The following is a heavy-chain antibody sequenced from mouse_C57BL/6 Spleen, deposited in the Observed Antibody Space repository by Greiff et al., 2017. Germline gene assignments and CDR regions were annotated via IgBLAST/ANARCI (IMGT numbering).Heavy chain of an antibody. CDR1: GYAFSSSW. Sequence: VMLVESGPELVKPGASVKISCKASGYAFSSSWMNWVKQRPGKGLEWIGRIYPGDGGTNYNGKFKGKATLTADKSSSTAYMQLSSLTSEDSAVYFCARITTFYAMDYWGQGTSVTVSS. CDR3: ARITTFYAMDY. J-gene: IGHJ4*01. D-gene: IGHD1-1*01. CDR2: IYPGDGGT. V-gene: IGHV1-82*01.